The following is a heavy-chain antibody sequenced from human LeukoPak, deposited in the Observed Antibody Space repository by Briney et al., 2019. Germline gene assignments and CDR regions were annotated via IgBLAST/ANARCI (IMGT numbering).Heavy chain of an antibody. CDR3: AKAYSSSLYCDAFHI. CDR1: GFTFRFYA. Sequence: PGGSLRLSCAGSGFTFRFYAMTWVRQAPGKGLEWVSGINGDASVSKDADSVKGRFNISRDKSKNTLYLQLNSLRVEDTAIYYCAKAYSSSLYCDAFHIWGQGTMVTVSP. V-gene: IGHV3-23*01. J-gene: IGHJ3*02. CDR2: INGDASVS. D-gene: IGHD6-13*01.